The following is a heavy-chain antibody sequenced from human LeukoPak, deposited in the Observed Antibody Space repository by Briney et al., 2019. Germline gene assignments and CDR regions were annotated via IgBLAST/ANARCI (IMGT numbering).Heavy chain of an antibody. D-gene: IGHD1-26*01. CDR1: GFTFTNYA. J-gene: IGHJ4*02. V-gene: IGHV3-23*01. CDR2: ISGGGGST. CDR3: AKPKPSGSYPYFDY. Sequence: GGSLRLSCAASGFTFTNYAMSWVRQAPGKGLEWVSAISGGGGSTYYADSVKGRFTISRDNSKNTLYLQMNSLRAEDTAVYYCAKPKPSGSYPYFDYWGQGTLVTVSS.